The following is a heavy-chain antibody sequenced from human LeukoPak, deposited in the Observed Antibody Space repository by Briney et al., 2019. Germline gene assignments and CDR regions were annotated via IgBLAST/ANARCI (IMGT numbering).Heavy chain of an antibody. D-gene: IGHD3-9*01. V-gene: IGHV3-74*01. CDR3: AKSRYYDILTGQTYYFDY. CDR1: GFTFSSYA. Sequence: GGSLRLSCAASGFTFSSYAMHWVRQAPGKGLVWVSRINSDGTSTTYADSVKGRFTISRDNAENSLYLQTNSLTSEDTALYYCAKSRYYDILTGQTYYFDYWGQGTLVTVSS. CDR2: INSDGTST. J-gene: IGHJ4*02.